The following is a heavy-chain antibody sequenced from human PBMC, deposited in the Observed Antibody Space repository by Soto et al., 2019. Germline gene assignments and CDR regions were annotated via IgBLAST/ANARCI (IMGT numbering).Heavy chain of an antibody. D-gene: IGHD3-3*01. V-gene: IGHV2-5*02. CDR3: ADRASMTIFGLIIDNGIWFDP. J-gene: IGHJ5*02. CDR2: IYWDGDK. CDR1: GFSLSTSGAA. Sequence: QINLIESGPPLVKPTQTLTLTCTFSGFSLSTSGAAVGWVRQPPGRALAWLALIYWDGDKRYNASLGNRLTITKITSMNQVVLTLTNVAPADTATYYCADRASMTIFGLIIDNGIWFDPWGQGTRVIVSS.